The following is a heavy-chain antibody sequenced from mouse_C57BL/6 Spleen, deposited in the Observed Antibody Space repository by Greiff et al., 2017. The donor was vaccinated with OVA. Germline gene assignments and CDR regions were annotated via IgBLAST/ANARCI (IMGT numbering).Heavy chain of an antibody. D-gene: IGHD1-1*01. Sequence: QVTLKVSGPGILQSSQTLSLTCSFSGFSLSTSGMGVSWIRQPSGKGLEWLAPIYWDDDNRYTPSLRRRLTISTDTSRNQVFLKITSVDTADTATYYCARRDRYYGSSYAFAYWGQGTLVTVSA. J-gene: IGHJ3*01. CDR2: IYWDDDN. V-gene: IGHV8-12*01. CDR1: GFSLSTSGMG. CDR3: ARRDRYYGSSYAFAY.